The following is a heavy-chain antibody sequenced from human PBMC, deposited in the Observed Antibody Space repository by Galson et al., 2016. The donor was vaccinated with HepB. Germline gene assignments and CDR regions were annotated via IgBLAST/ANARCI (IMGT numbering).Heavy chain of an antibody. CDR1: GFSFSSYW. D-gene: IGHD5-18*01. CDR2: INGDGSST. CDR3: ARRDIPMTNDY. J-gene: IGHJ4*02. Sequence: SLRLSCAASGFSFSSYWMHWVRQAPGKGLVWVSRINGDGSSTSYADYVKGRFTISRDNAKNTLYLQMNSLRAEDTAVYFCARRDIPMTNDYWGQGVFVTVSS. V-gene: IGHV3-74*01.